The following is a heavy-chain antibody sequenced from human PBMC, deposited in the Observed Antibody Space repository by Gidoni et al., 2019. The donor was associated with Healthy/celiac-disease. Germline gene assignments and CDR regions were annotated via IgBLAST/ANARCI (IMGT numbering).Heavy chain of an antibody. CDR1: GGSISSYY. J-gene: IGHJ4*02. CDR2: IYYSGST. CDR3: ARGVSEVGD. D-gene: IGHD3-16*01. Sequence: QVQLQESGPGLVKPSETLSITCTVSGGSISSYYWSWIRQPPGKGLEWIGYIYYSGSTNYNPSLKSRVTISVDTSKNQFSLKLSSVTAADTAVYYCARGVSEVGDWGQGTLVTVSS. V-gene: IGHV4-59*08.